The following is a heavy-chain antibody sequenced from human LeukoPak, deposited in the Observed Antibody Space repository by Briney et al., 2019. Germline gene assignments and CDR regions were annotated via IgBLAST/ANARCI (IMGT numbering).Heavy chain of an antibody. Sequence: SETLSLTCTVSGGSISSYYWSWIRQPPGKGREWLGYIYYSGSTNYNPSLKSRVTISVDTSKNQFSLKLSSVTAADTAVYYCARDPGYCSGGSCYRLDWFDPRGQGTLVTVSS. J-gene: IGHJ5*02. CDR1: GGSISSYY. CDR3: ARDPGYCSGGSCYRLDWFDP. V-gene: IGHV4-59*01. D-gene: IGHD2-15*01. CDR2: IYYSGST.